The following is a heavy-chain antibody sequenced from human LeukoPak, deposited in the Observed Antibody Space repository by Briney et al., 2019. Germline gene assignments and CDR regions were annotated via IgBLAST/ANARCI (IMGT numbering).Heavy chain of an antibody. CDR1: GYTFTDYF. CDR2: INPNSGGP. J-gene: IGHJ4*02. V-gene: IGHV1-2*02. D-gene: IGHD4-17*01. Sequence: ASVKVSCKASGYTFTDYFMHWVRQAPGQGLEWMGWINPNSGGPNYAQKFQGRVTMTRDTSTSTAYMELSRLKSDDTAVYYCARDLRYGDPFDYWGQGTLVTVSS. CDR3: ARDLRYGDPFDY.